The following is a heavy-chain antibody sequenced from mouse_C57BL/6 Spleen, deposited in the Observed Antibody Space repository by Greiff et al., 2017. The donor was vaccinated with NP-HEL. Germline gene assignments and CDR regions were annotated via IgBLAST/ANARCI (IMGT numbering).Heavy chain of an antibody. Sequence: QVQLQQPGAELVMPGASVKLSCKASGYTFTSYWMHWVKQRPGQGLEWIGEIDPSDSYTNYNQKFKGKSTLTVDKSSSTAYMQLSSLTSEDSAVYYCARSRWLGDIDYWGQGTSVTVSS. D-gene: IGHD2-3*01. CDR2: IDPSDSYT. J-gene: IGHJ4*01. V-gene: IGHV1-69*01. CDR1: GYTFTSYW. CDR3: ARSRWLGDIDY.